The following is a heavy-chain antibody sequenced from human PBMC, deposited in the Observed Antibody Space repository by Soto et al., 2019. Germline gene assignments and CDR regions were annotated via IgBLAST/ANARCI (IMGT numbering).Heavy chain of an antibody. V-gene: IGHV3-23*04. CDR3: VMTTVTTGWFDP. CDR2: ISGSGGST. J-gene: IGHJ5*02. CDR1: GFTFSSYA. D-gene: IGHD4-17*01. Sequence: VQLVESGGGVVQPGRSLRLSCAASGFTFSSYAMSWVRQAPGKGLEWVSAISGSGGSTYYADSVKGRFTISRDNSKNTLYLQMNSLRAEDTAVYYCVMTTVTTGWFDPWGQGTLVTVSS.